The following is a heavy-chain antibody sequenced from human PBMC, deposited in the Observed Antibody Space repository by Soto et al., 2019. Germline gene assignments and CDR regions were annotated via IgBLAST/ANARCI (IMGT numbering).Heavy chain of an antibody. Sequence: QVQLVQSGAEVKKPGASVKVSGNASGYTFTRYVIRWVRQAPGQGLEWMGWISAYNCNTNYAQKLQGRVTMTTDTSTSTAYMELRSLRSDDTAVYYCASCTSCYSRFDYWGQGTLVTVSS. CDR1: GYTFTRYV. V-gene: IGHV1-18*01. D-gene: IGHD2-2*01. CDR3: ASCTSCYSRFDY. CDR2: ISAYNCNT. J-gene: IGHJ4*02.